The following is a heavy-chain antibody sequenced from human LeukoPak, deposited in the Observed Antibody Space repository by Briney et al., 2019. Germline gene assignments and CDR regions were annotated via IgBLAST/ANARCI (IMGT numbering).Heavy chain of an antibody. J-gene: IGHJ6*03. CDR1: GFTFSSYS. CDR3: ARDQLVGVVVVPAAYVSYYYYYYMDV. CDR2: ISSSSTI. Sequence: PGGSLRLSCAASGFTFSSYSMNWVRQAPGKGLEWVSYISSSSTIYYADSVKGRFTISRDNAKNSLYLQMNSLRAEDTAVYYCARDQLVGVVVVPAAYVSYYYYYYMDVWGKGTTVTVSS. D-gene: IGHD2-2*01. V-gene: IGHV3-48*04.